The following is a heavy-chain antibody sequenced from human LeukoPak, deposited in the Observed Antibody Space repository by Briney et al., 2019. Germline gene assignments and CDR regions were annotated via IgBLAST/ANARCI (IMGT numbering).Heavy chain of an antibody. D-gene: IGHD3-16*01. CDR2: IRSKANSYAT. J-gene: IGHJ4*02. CDR1: GFTFSGSA. V-gene: IGHV3-73*01. CDR3: ARPVGVSDYDDY. Sequence: PGGSLRLSCAASGFTFSGSAMHWVRQASGKGLEWVGRIRSKANSYATAYAASVKGRFTISRDDSKNTAYLQMNSLKTEDTAVYYCARPVGVSDYDDYWGQGTLVTVSS.